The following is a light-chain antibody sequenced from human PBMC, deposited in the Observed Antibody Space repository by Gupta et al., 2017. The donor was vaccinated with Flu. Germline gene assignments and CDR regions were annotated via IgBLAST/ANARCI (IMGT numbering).Light chain of an antibody. CDR2: GSS. CDR3: QQSHSTPPLT. J-gene: IGKJ1*01. CDR1: HIISTF. V-gene: IGKV1-39*01. Sequence: IVTMSCPASHIISTFLCWHQQQPRTAPRLIFYGSSTLQSGLPSMFSGSSSRTYFILTSSLLSPEDFATYFCQQSHSTPPLTFGPGTKVEMK.